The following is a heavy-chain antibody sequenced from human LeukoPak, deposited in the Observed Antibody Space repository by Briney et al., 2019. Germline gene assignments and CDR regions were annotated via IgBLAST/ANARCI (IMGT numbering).Heavy chain of an antibody. D-gene: IGHD2-2*02. CDR2: MKPDGSEK. V-gene: IGHV3-7*01. J-gene: IGHJ4*02. CDR1: GFTFSSYW. CDR3: ARDPRQSHLVYTTGDY. Sequence: GGSLRLSCAVSGFTFSSYWMSWVRQAPGKGLEWVANMKPDGSEKYYVDSVKGRFTISRDSSKNSLYLQMNSLRAEDTAVYYCARDPRQSHLVYTTGDYWAREPWSPSPQ.